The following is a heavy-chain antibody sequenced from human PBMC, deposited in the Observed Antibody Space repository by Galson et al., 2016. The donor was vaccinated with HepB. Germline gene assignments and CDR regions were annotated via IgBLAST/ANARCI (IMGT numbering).Heavy chain of an antibody. CDR2: IVVGSGNT. CDR1: GFTFTSSA. Sequence: SVKVSCKASGFTFTSSAVQWVRQARGQRLEWIGWIVVGSGNTNYAQKFQERVTITRDMSTSTAYMELSSLRSEDTAVYYCAAERSSSWYEYYYYGMDGWGQGTTVTVSS. J-gene: IGHJ6*02. CDR3: AAERSSSWYEYYYYGMDG. D-gene: IGHD6-13*01. V-gene: IGHV1-58*01.